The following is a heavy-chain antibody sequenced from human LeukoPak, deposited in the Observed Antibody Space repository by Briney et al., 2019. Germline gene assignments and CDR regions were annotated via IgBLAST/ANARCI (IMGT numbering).Heavy chain of an antibody. Sequence: GSLRLSCAASGFTFSSYEMNWIRQPPGKGLEGIGEINHSGSTNYNPSLKSRVTISVDTPKNQFSLKLSSVTAADTAVYYCARVGESSNYWGQGTLVTVSS. CDR3: ARVGESSNY. CDR1: GFTFSSYE. J-gene: IGHJ4*02. V-gene: IGHV4-34*01. CDR2: INHSGST. D-gene: IGHD3-10*01.